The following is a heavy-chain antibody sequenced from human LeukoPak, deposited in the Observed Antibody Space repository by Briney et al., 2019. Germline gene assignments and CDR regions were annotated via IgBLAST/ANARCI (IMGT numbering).Heavy chain of an antibody. CDR2: IVVGSGYT. CDR1: GFTFTNSA. J-gene: IGHJ6*03. V-gene: IGHV1-58*02. CDR3: ARDRGIAVAGTVYYYYYMDV. D-gene: IGHD6-19*01. Sequence: SVKVSYKASGFTFTNSAMQWVRQARGQRLEWIGWIVVGSGYTNYAQKFQERVTITRDMSTSTAYMELSSLRSEDTAVYYCARDRGIAVAGTVYYYYYMDVWGKGTTVTISS.